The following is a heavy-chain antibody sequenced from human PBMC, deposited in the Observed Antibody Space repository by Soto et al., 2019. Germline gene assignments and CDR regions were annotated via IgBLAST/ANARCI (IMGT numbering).Heavy chain of an antibody. Sequence: PGESLKISCKGSGYSFTSYWISWVRQMPGKGLEWMGRIDPSDSYTNYSPSFQGHVTISADKSISTAYLQWSSLKASDTAMYYCARRRGLGLLWFGEAPTGLDPWGQGTLVTVSS. V-gene: IGHV5-10-1*01. CDR2: IDPSDSYT. CDR3: ARRRGLGLLWFGEAPTGLDP. CDR1: GYSFTSYW. J-gene: IGHJ5*02. D-gene: IGHD3-10*01.